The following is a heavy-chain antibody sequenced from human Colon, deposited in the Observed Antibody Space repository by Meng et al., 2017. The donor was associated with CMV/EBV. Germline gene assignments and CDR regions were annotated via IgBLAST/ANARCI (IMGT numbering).Heavy chain of an antibody. CDR2: LRHDESNI. D-gene: IGHD1-14*01. CDR1: GFTFSSYG. CDR3: ARPAIESPYRHIDY. J-gene: IGHJ4*02. V-gene: IGHV3-30*02. Sequence: GESLKISCAASGFTFSSYGTHWVRQAPGQGLEWVAFLRHDESNIDYADSVRGRFTISRDNAKRSLYLQMNSLRAEDTAVYYCARPAIESPYRHIDYWGQGTLVTVSS.